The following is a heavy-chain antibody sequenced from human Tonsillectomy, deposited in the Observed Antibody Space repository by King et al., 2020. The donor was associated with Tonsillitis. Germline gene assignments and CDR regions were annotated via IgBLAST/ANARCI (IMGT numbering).Heavy chain of an antibody. Sequence: QVQLVESGGGVVQPGRSLRLSCAASGFTFSSYGIHWVRQAPGKGLEWVAVISYDGSNKYYADSVKGRFTISRDNSKNTLYLQMDSLRAEDTAVYYCAKDMNNQLLQFEMDVWGQGTTVTVSS. CDR3: AKDMNNQLLQFEMDV. CDR2: ISYDGSNK. V-gene: IGHV3-30*18. D-gene: IGHD2-2*01. CDR1: GFTFSSYG. J-gene: IGHJ6*02.